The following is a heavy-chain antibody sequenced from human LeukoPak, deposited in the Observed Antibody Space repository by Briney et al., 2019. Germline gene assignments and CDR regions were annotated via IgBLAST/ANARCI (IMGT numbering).Heavy chain of an antibody. V-gene: IGHV3-30*04. CDR3: AKEVAYGDYILGWYFDL. CDR2: IPYDGSNK. Sequence: GGSLRLSCAASGFTFSTYAMHWVRQAPGKGLEWVAVIPYDGSNKYYADSVKGRFTISRDNSKNTLYLQMNSLRAEDTAVYYCAKEVAYGDYILGWYFDLWGRGTLVTVSS. CDR1: GFTFSTYA. D-gene: IGHD4-17*01. J-gene: IGHJ2*01.